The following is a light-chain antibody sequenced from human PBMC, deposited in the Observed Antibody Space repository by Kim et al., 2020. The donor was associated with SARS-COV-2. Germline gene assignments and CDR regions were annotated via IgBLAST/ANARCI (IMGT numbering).Light chain of an antibody. V-gene: IGKV3-11*01. CDR3: QQRSNWPPLT. J-gene: IGKJ4*01. CDR1: QSVSSY. Sequence: FFPPSPATLSLSPGERATLSCRASQSVSSYLAWYQQKPGQAPRLLIYDASNRATGIPARFSGSGSGTDFTLTISSLEPEDFAVYYCQQRSNWPPLTFGGGTKVDIK. CDR2: DAS.